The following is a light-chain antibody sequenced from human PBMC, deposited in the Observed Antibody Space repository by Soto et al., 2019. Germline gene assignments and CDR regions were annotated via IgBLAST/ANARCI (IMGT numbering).Light chain of an antibody. CDR2: EVS. CDR1: SSDVGGYPY. V-gene: IGLV2-8*01. J-gene: IGLJ1*01. Sequence: QSVLTQPPSASGSPGQSVTISCTGTSSDVGGYPYVSWYQQHPGEAPKLIIYEVSKRPSGVPDRFSASKSGNTASLTVSGLQAGDEADYYCISYAGSDNFVFGTGTKVTVL. CDR3: ISYAGSDNFV.